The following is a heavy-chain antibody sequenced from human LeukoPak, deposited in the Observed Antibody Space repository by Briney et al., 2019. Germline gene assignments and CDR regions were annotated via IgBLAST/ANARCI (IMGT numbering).Heavy chain of an antibody. CDR2: ISAYNGNT. Sequence: ASVKVSCKASGGTFSSYVISWVRQAPGQGLEWMGWISAYNGNTNYAQKLQGRVTMTTDTSTSTAYMELRSLRSDDTAVYYCARDPYSSSWTPDAFDIWGQGTMVTVSS. J-gene: IGHJ3*02. V-gene: IGHV1-18*01. D-gene: IGHD6-13*01. CDR1: GGTFSSYV. CDR3: ARDPYSSSWTPDAFDI.